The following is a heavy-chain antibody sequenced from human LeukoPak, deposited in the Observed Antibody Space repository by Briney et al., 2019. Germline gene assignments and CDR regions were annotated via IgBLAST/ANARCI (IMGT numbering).Heavy chain of an antibody. Sequence: SETLSLTCTVSGGSLSSGGHSWSWVRQSPGKGLEWIGYVYHTGGTYYNPSLKSRVTISVDNSKNQFSLKLSSVTAADTAVYFCARHPFSSPFDYWGQGTLVTVSS. J-gene: IGHJ4*02. CDR1: GGSLSSGGHS. CDR3: ARHPFSSPFDY. CDR2: VYHTGGT. V-gene: IGHV4-30-2*06.